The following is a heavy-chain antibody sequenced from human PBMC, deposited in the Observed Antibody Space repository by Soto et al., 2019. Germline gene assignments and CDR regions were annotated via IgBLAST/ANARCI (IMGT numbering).Heavy chain of an antibody. CDR1: GYTFTSYG. Sequence: GASVKVSCKASGYTFTSYGISWVRQAPGQGLEWMGWISAYNGNTNYAQKLQGRVTMTTDTSTSTAYMELRSLRSDDTAVYYCARDQVGSSLEDYYYYMDVWGKGTTVTVSS. D-gene: IGHD6-13*01. V-gene: IGHV1-18*01. CDR2: ISAYNGNT. CDR3: ARDQVGSSLEDYYYYMDV. J-gene: IGHJ6*03.